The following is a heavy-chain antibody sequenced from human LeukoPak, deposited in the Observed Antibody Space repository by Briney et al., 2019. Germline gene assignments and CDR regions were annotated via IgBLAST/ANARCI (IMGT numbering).Heavy chain of an antibody. CDR3: ANTPVRGTVNHFDY. CDR2: ISGSGYST. V-gene: IGHV3-23*01. CDR1: GFTFSSYA. J-gene: IGHJ4*02. Sequence: GGSLRLSCAASGFTFSSYAMSWVRQAPGKGLEWVSGISGSGYSTYYADSVKGRFTISRANSKNTLYLQMNSLRGEDTAVYYCANTPVRGTVNHFDYWGQGTLVTVSS. D-gene: IGHD4-17*01.